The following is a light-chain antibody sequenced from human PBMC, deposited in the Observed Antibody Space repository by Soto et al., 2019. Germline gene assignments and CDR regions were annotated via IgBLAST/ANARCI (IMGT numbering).Light chain of an antibody. J-gene: IGKJ3*01. V-gene: IGKV1-9*01. CDR1: QGISSY. CDR3: QQLNMYPPEVT. CDR2: AAS. Sequence: DIQLTQSPSFLSASVGDRVTITCRASQGISSYLAWYQQKPGKAPKLLIYAASTLQSGVPSRFSGSGSGTEFTLTISSLQPEDFATYSCQQLNMYPPEVTFGPGTKVDI.